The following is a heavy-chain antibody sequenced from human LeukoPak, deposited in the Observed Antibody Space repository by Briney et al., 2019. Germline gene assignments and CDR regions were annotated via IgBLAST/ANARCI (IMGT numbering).Heavy chain of an antibody. V-gene: IGHV1-2*06. CDR1: GYNFIGFY. Sequence: ASVKVSCKASGYNFIGFYMHWVRQAPGQSLEWMGRINPNSGETSFALSFQGRVTMTRDTSINTAYMELGRLTSDDTAVYFCARGATRLATAGVEFDSWGQGTLVIVSS. J-gene: IGHJ4*02. D-gene: IGHD6-13*01. CDR3: ARGATRLATAGVEFDS. CDR2: INPNSGET.